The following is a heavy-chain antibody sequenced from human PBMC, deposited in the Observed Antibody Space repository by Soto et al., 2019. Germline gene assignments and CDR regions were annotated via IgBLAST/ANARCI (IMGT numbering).Heavy chain of an antibody. Sequence: TGVSLRLSCAASGFTFSNYAMSWVRHAPWKGLEWVSAISGSGDSTYYADSVKGRFTISRDNSKNTLHLQMNSLRAEDTAVYYCAKDPGASGYYDFWSGYNLYFDYWGQGTLVTVSS. D-gene: IGHD3-3*01. CDR1: GFTFSNYA. CDR2: ISGSGDST. V-gene: IGHV3-23*01. CDR3: AKDPGASGYYDFWSGYNLYFDY. J-gene: IGHJ4*02.